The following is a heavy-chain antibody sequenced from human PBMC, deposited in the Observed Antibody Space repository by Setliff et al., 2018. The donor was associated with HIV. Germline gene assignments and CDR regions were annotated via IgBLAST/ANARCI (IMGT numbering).Heavy chain of an antibody. V-gene: IGHV4-61*02. D-gene: IGHD5-12*01. Sequence: SETLSLTCTVSGVSISSTSHYWTWIRQPAEQGLEWLGRIFTSGSASYNPSLESRVTFSVDTSKNQFALKLTAVTAADTAVYYCAGSGYEEIFDYWGQGTLVTVSS. CDR2: IFTSGSA. J-gene: IGHJ4*02. CDR3: AGSGYEEIFDY. CDR1: GVSISSTSHY.